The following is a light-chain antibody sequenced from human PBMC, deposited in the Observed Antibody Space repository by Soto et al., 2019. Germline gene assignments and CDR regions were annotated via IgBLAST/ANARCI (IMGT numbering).Light chain of an antibody. CDR2: DAS. CDR1: QSISNY. CDR3: QQYDDVPLT. Sequence: DIQMTQSPSSLSASVGDRVTITCQASQSISNYLNWYQQKPGKVPKLLITDASNLETGVSSRFSGSGSGTDFTLSISSLQPEDMATYFCQQYDDVPLTVGGGTKVEIK. J-gene: IGKJ4*01. V-gene: IGKV1-33*01.